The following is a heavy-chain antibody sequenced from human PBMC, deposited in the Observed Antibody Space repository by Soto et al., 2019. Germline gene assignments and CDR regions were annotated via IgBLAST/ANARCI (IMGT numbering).Heavy chain of an antibody. V-gene: IGHV1-18*01. CDR1: GYTFTSYG. CDR2: ISTYNGNT. D-gene: IGHD2-2*01. CDR3: VSGDSSGRKCYAYGYYGMDL. J-gene: IGHJ6*02. Sequence: QVQLVQSGAEVKKPGASVKVSCKASGYTFTSYGVSWVRQAPGQGLEWMGWISTYNGNTDHALRFQGRVTMTTHTSTSTIYMELTSLTSADTAVYYCVSGDSSGRKCYAYGYYGMDLWGQGTTVIVSS.